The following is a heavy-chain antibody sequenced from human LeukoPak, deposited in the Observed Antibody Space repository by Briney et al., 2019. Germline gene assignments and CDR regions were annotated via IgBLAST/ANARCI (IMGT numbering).Heavy chain of an antibody. Sequence: SPPLSFSYAISCNIVSSTNGARHWIRQNPSRGLGWLGRTYYRSKWYPEYAVSVKGRITISPDTSNNQFSLHLSSVTPEDTAVYYCARDVATTGWYTFDYWGQGTLVTVSA. V-gene: IGHV6-1*01. CDR3: ARDVATTGWYTFDY. D-gene: IGHD6-19*01. J-gene: IGHJ4*02. CDR1: CNIVSSTNGA. CDR2: TYYRSKWYP.